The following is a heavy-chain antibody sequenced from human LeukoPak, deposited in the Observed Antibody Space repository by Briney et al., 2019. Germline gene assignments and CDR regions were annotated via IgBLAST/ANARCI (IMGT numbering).Heavy chain of an antibody. CDR1: GFTFSSYA. V-gene: IGHV3-23*01. Sequence: GGSLRLSCAASGFTFSSYAMSWVRQAPGKGLEWVSAISGSGGSTYYADSVKGRFTISRDNSKNTLYLQMNSLRAEDTAVYYCAKDQSIAAAGFLNWFDPWGQGTLVTVSS. J-gene: IGHJ5*02. CDR2: ISGSGGST. CDR3: AKDQSIAAAGFLNWFDP. D-gene: IGHD6-13*01.